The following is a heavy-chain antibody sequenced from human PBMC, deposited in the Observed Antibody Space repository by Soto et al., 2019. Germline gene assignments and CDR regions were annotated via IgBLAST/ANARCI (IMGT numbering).Heavy chain of an antibody. V-gene: IGHV4-59*08. CDR3: ARRNYGEEGYFFDF. CDR2: IYDSGTT. D-gene: IGHD4-17*01. J-gene: IGHJ4*02. Sequence: QVQLRESGPGLVRPSETLSLTCTVSGGSITGYYWSWIRQPPGKGLEWIGYIYDSGTTTYNAALKRRVPISADTSKNQFSLTLRSVTAADTAVYYCARRNYGEEGYFFDFWGQGLLVTVSS. CDR1: GGSITGYY.